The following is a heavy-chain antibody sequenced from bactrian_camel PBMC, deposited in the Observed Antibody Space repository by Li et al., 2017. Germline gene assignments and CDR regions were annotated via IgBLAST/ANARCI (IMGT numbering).Heavy chain of an antibody. CDR1: GYTDSSYC. J-gene: IGHJ4*01. Sequence: HVQLVESGGGSVQAGGSLRLSCAASGYTDSSYCTGWFRQAPGKEREGVAWIDSDGSTSVADSVKSRFAISQDNANTLYLQMDSLKSEDTAMYYCAADVMYCSGYDERCCAEHEETYNYWGQGTQVTVS. CDR2: IDSDGST. CDR3: AADVMYCSGYDERCCAEHEETYNY. V-gene: IGHV3S6*01. D-gene: IGHD3*01.